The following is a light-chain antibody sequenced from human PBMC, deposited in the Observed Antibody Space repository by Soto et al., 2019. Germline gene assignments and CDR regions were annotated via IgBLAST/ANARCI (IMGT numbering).Light chain of an antibody. CDR3: QPRRNWPIT. J-gene: IGKJ5*01. CDR2: GAS. CDR1: QSVSSSY. Sequence: IGLTQTAGALSWSPGESATLSCRASQSVSSSYLAWYQQKPGQAPRLLTYGASSRATGIPDRFSGSGSGTDFTLTISGLEPDHFALYYCQPRRNWPITFPQGARPEI. V-gene: IGKV3D-20*02.